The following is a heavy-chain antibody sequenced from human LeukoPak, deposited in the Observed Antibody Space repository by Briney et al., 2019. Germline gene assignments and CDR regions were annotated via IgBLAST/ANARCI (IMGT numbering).Heavy chain of an antibody. V-gene: IGHV4-59*01. D-gene: IGHD3-16*01. CDR1: GGSISSYY. J-gene: IGHJ6*03. CDR2: IYYSGST. CDR3: ARVRWPTTGDKDITGGLYMDV. Sequence: SETLSLTCTVSGGSISSYYWSWIRQPPGKGLEWIGYIYYSGSTNYNPSLKSRVTISVDTSKNQFSLKLSSVTAADTAVYYCARVRWPTTGDKDITGGLYMDVWGKGTTVTMSS.